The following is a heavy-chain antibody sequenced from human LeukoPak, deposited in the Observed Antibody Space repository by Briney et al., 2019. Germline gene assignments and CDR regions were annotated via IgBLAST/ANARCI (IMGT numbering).Heavy chain of an antibody. CDR3: ATSGWYLLPGVY. Sequence: SETLSLTCSVSGVSISTSSYYWGWIRQPPGKGLEWIGTIYYSGSTYYNPSLESRVTISVDTSKNQFSLKLSSVTAADTAVYYCATSGWYLLPGVYWGQGTLVTVSS. V-gene: IGHV4-39*01. D-gene: IGHD6-19*01. CDR1: GVSISTSSYY. J-gene: IGHJ4*02. CDR2: IYYSGST.